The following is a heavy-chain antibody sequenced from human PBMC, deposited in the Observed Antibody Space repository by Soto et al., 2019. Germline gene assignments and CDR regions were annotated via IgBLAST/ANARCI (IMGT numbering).Heavy chain of an antibody. V-gene: IGHV1-18*01. CDR3: ARAGIGYDSSGYYY. Sequence: QVQLVQSGAEVKKPGASVKVSCKASGYPFISYGITWVRQAPGQGLEWMGWINTYNGNTNYAQRFQGRVTMITDTSTSTAYLEVRSLRSDDTAVYYCARAGIGYDSSGYYYWGQGTLVTVSS. CDR2: INTYNGNT. J-gene: IGHJ4*02. CDR1: GYPFISYG. D-gene: IGHD3-22*01.